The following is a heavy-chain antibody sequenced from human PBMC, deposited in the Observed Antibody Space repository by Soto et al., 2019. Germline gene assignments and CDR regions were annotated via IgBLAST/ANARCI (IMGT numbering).Heavy chain of an antibody. CDR3: ASESYGAEFDF. V-gene: IGHV1-3*05. CDR1: GYTFTSYA. Sequence: QVQLVQSGAEEKKPGASVKVSCKASGYTFTSYAMHWVRQAPGQGLEWMGWINAGNGNTKHSQKFQGTATITRDTSASSVDMELSSLRSEDTAVYWCASESYGAEFDFWGQGALVTVSS. D-gene: IGHD4-17*01. CDR2: INAGNGNT. J-gene: IGHJ4*02.